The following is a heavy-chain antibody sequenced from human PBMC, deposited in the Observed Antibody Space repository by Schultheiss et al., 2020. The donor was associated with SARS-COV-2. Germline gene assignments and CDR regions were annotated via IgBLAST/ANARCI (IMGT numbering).Heavy chain of an antibody. CDR2: IYYSGST. D-gene: IGHD2-2*01. V-gene: IGHV4-39*07. CDR3: ARSFVVPAAKKTDAFDI. CDR1: GASISSGTYY. J-gene: IGHJ3*02. Sequence: SQTLSLTCPVSGASISSGTYYWGWIRQPPGKGLEWIGSIYYSGSTNYNPSLKSRVTISVDTSKNQFSLKLSSVTAADTAVYYCARSFVVPAAKKTDAFDIWGQGTMVTVSS.